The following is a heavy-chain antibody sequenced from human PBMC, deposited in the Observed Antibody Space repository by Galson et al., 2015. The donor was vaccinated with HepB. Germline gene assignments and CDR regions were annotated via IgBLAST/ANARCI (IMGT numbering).Heavy chain of an antibody. CDR3: ARDRVDYIFPLTYYYGMDV. D-gene: IGHD4-11*01. J-gene: IGHJ6*02. Sequence: SLRLSCAASGFTFSSYSMNWVRQAPGKGLEWVSSISSSSSYIYYADSVKGRFTISRDNAKNSLYLQMNSLRAEDTAVYYCARDRVDYIFPLTYYYGMDVWGQGTTVTVSS. V-gene: IGHV3-21*01. CDR1: GFTFSSYS. CDR2: ISSSSSYI.